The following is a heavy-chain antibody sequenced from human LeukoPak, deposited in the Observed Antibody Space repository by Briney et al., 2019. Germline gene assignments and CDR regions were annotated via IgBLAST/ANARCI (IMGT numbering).Heavy chain of an antibody. CDR1: GYTFTGYY. J-gene: IGHJ6*03. CDR2: INPNSGGT. D-gene: IGHD2-21*01. CDR3: ARQYCGGDCYSYYYYYYMDV. Sequence: ASVKVSCKASGYTFTGYYMHWVRQAPGQGLEWMGWINPNSGGTNYAQKFQGRVTMTRDTSISTAYMELSRLRSDDTAVYYCARQYCGGDCYSYYYYYYMDVWGKGTTVTVSS. V-gene: IGHV1-2*02.